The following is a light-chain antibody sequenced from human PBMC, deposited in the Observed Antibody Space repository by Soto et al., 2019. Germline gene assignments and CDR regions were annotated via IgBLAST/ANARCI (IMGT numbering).Light chain of an antibody. Sequence: DIQMTQSPSTLSGSVGDRVTITCRASQTISSWLAWYQQKPGKASKLLIYKASTLKSGVPSRFCCSASGTEFTLSISSLQPDDFATYYCQHYNSYSEAFGQGTTVELK. J-gene: IGKJ1*01. CDR1: QTISSW. CDR3: QHYNSYSEA. V-gene: IGKV1-5*03. CDR2: KAS.